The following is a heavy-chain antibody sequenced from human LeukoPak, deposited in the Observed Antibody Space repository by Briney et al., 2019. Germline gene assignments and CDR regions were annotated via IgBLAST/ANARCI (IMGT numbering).Heavy chain of an antibody. D-gene: IGHD4-23*01. CDR3: VSNGGYFFRI. J-gene: IGHJ3*02. CDR1: GGSFSGYY. V-gene: IGHV4-34*01. Sequence: SETLSLTCAVYGGSFSGYYWSWIRQPPGKGLEWIGEISYFGTTGYKPSLESRVTMSKDTSKNQFSLTLSSVTAADTAMYYCVSNGGYFFRIWGQGTMVTVSS. CDR2: ISYFGTT.